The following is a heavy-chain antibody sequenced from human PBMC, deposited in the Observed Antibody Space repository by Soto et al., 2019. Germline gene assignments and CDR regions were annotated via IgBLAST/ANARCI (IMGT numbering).Heavy chain of an antibody. Sequence: EVQLVESGGGLVQPGGSLRLSCAASGFTFRSYDMLWVRQATGKGLEWVSRIDTAGDTYYPGSVKGRFTISRENAKNSLYLQMNSLRAGDTAVYYGARLGGATSSYYYYGMDVWGQGTTVTVSS. CDR2: IDTAGDT. CDR1: GFTFRSYD. D-gene: IGHD1-26*01. J-gene: IGHJ6*02. V-gene: IGHV3-13*01. CDR3: ARLGGATSSYYYYGMDV.